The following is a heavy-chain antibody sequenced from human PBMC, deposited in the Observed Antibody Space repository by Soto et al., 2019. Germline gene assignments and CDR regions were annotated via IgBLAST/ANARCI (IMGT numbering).Heavy chain of an antibody. J-gene: IGHJ6*03. CDR3: ARYDYYGSGSYPIYYMDV. V-gene: IGHV1-8*01. Sequence: QVQLVQSGAEVKKPGASVKVSCKASGYTFTSYDINWVRQATGQGLEWMGWMNPNSGNTGYAQKFQGRVTMTRKTSISTAYMELSSLRSEDTAVYYCARYDYYGSGSYPIYYMDVWGKGTTVTVSS. CDR2: MNPNSGNT. CDR1: GYTFTSYD. D-gene: IGHD3-10*01.